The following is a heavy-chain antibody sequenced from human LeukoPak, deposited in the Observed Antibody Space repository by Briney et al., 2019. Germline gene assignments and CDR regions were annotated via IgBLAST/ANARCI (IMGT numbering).Heavy chain of an antibody. CDR3: ARDKGDYGDYGAPYYYGMDV. V-gene: IGHV3-66*01. CDR1: GFTFSSYS. D-gene: IGHD4-17*01. J-gene: IGHJ6*02. CDR2: IYSSGST. Sequence: GGSLRLSCAASGFTFSSYSMNWVRQAPGKGLEWVSVIYSSGSTYYADSVKGRFTISRDNSKNTLYLQMNSLRAEDTAVYYCARDKGDYGDYGAPYYYGMDVWGQGTTVTVSS.